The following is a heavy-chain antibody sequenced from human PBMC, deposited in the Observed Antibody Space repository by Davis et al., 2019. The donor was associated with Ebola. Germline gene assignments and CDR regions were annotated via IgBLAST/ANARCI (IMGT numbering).Heavy chain of an antibody. J-gene: IGHJ4*02. CDR3: ARDSFHYLGFDF. CDR1: GYTFTDYY. Sequence: ASVKVSCKASGYTFTDYYMHWVRQAPGQGIEWMGIINPTGGSATYAQQFQGRVTMTRDTSTSTFYMELSSLRSEDTAAYYCARDSFHYLGFDFWGQGTLVTVSS. CDR2: INPTGGSA. V-gene: IGHV1-46*01. D-gene: IGHD3-16*01.